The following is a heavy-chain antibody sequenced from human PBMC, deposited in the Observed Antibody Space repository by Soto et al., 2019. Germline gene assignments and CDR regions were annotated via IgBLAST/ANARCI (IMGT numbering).Heavy chain of an antibody. CDR3: AKDRSLPTVRGVKDAYYYYYYGMDV. CDR2: ISAYNGNT. Sequence: GASVKVSCKASGYTFTSYGISWVRQAPGQGLEWMGWISAYNGNTNYAQKLQGRVTMTTDTSTSTAYMELRSLRSDDTAVYYCAKDRSLPTVRGVKDAYYYYYYGMDVWGQGTTVTVSS. V-gene: IGHV1-18*01. J-gene: IGHJ6*02. D-gene: IGHD3-10*01. CDR1: GYTFTSYG.